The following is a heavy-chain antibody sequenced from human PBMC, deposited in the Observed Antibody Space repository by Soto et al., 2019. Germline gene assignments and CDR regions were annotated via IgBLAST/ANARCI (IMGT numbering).Heavy chain of an antibody. CDR2: ISSNSAYI. D-gene: IGHD6-25*01. Sequence: GGSLRLSCAASGFTFRSFTMNWVRQAPGKGLEWVSTISSNSAYIYYTDALRGRFTISRDNAKNSLHLQMNSLRAEDTAVYYCTRDESRDSGDRGWFDPWGPGTLVTVSS. J-gene: IGHJ5*02. CDR1: GFTFRSFT. V-gene: IGHV3-21*01. CDR3: TRDESRDSGDRGWFDP.